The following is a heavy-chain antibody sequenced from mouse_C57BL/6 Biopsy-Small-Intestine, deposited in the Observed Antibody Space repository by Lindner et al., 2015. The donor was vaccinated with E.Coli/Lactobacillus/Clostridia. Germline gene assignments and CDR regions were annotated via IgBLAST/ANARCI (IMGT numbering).Heavy chain of an antibody. Sequence: VQLQESGPELMKPGASVKISCKTSGYTFTDYYMNWVKQSHGKSLEWIGDINPNNGGTYYNQKFKGKATLTVDKSSSTAYMELRSLTSEDSAVYYCASLTGTKGYFDYWGQGTTLTVSS. V-gene: IGHV1-26*01. D-gene: IGHD4-1*01. CDR2: INPNNGGT. J-gene: IGHJ2*01. CDR3: ASLTGTKGYFDY. CDR1: GYTFTDYY.